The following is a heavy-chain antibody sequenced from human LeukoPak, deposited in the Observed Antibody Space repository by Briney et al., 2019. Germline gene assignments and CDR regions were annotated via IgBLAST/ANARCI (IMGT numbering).Heavy chain of an antibody. CDR1: GFTFDSYA. D-gene: IGHD2-2*01. J-gene: IGHJ6*03. Sequence: GGSLRLSCAASGFTFDSYAMTWVRQAPGKGLEWVSSISGGGGITNYADSVKGRFTISRDNSKYTLFLQMNSLRAEDTAVYYCAKYGVDCSSTSCYPLYYMDVWGKGATVTVSS. CDR2: ISGGGGIT. V-gene: IGHV3-23*01. CDR3: AKYGVDCSSTSCYPLYYMDV.